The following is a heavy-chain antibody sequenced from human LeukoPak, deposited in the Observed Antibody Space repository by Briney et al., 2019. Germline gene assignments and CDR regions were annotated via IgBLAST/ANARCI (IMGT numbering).Heavy chain of an antibody. CDR2: ISGSGGST. CDR1: GFTFSSYA. J-gene: IGHJ4*02. D-gene: IGHD5-12*01. V-gene: IGHV3-23*01. CDR3: ARVSGVEMATKGDY. Sequence: GGSLRLSCAASGFTFSSYAMSWVRQAPGKGLEWVSAISGSGGSTYYADSVKGRFTISRDNAKNSLYLQMNSLRAEDTAVYYCARVSGVEMATKGDYWGQGTLVTVSS.